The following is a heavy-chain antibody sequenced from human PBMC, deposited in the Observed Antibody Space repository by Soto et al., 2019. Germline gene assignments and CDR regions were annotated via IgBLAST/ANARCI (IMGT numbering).Heavy chain of an antibody. J-gene: IGHJ4*02. V-gene: IGHV1-69*08. CDR3: AREEYYYGSGAFFDY. CDR1: GGTFSSYT. Sequence: QVHLVQSGAEVKKPGSSVKVSCKASGGTFSSYTISWVRQAPGQGLEWMGRIIPILGIANYAQKFQGRVTITADKSTSTAYMELSSLRSADTAVYYCAREEYYYGSGAFFDYWGQGTLVTVSS. D-gene: IGHD3-10*01. CDR2: IIPILGIA.